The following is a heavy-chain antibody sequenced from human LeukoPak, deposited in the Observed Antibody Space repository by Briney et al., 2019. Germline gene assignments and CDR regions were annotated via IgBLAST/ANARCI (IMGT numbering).Heavy chain of an antibody. CDR1: GGSISSGNYY. D-gene: IGHD1-26*01. CDR3: ARSGTYYRTFDF. Sequence: SETLSLTCTVSGGSISSGNYYWNWIRQPPGKGLEWIGSTYYSGSTYYNPSLKSRVTVSVDTSKYQFSLKLSSVTATDTAVYYCARSGTYYRTFDFWGQGTLVTVSS. J-gene: IGHJ4*02. CDR2: TYYSGST. V-gene: IGHV4-39*01.